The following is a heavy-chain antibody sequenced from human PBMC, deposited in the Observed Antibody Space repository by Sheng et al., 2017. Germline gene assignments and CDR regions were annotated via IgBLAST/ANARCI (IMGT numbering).Heavy chain of an antibody. CDR2: IFPGDSDT. D-gene: IGHD1-1*01. Sequence: EVQLVQSVAEVKKPGESLKISCKGSGYSFATYWIGWLRQMPGKGLEWMGIIFPGDSDTRYSPSFQDQVTISADKSISTAYLQWNSLEASDTAIYYCARWKSAYYFEYWGQGTLVTVSS. J-gene: IGHJ4*02. V-gene: IGHV5-51*03. CDR1: GYSFATYW. CDR3: ARWKSAYYFEY.